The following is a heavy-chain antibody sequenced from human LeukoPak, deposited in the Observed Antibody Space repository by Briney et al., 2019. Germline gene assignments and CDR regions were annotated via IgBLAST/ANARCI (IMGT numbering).Heavy chain of an antibody. CDR3: AKELNGGSYWDASDI. CDR1: GFTFSSYT. Sequence: PGGSLRLSCAASGFTFSSYTMSWVRQAPGKGLEWVSAISGSAGTTYYADSVKARFIISRDNSKNTLYLQMNSLRAEDAAVYYCAKELNGGSYWDASDIWGQGTMVTVSS. CDR2: ISGSAGTT. D-gene: IGHD1-26*01. J-gene: IGHJ3*02. V-gene: IGHV3-23*01.